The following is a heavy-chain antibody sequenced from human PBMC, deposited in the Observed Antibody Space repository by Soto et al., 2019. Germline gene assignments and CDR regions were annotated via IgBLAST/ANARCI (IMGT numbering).Heavy chain of an antibody. CDR1: GFTVSSYG. J-gene: IGHJ6*02. CDR3: ARDPNTKGLYYYYYYGMDV. D-gene: IGHD6-19*01. CDR2: ISSSSSTI. Sequence: PGGSLRLSCAASGFTVSSYGMNWVRQAPGKGLEWVSYISSSSSTIYYADSVKGRFTISRDNAKNSLYLQMSSLRDEDTAVYYCARDPNTKGLYYYYYYGMDVWGQGTTVTVSS. V-gene: IGHV3-48*02.